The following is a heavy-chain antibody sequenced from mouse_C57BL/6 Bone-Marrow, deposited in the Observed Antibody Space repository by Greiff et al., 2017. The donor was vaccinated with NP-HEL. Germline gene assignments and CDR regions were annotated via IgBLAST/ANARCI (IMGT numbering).Heavy chain of an antibody. V-gene: IGHV1-54*01. CDR1: GYAFTTYL. D-gene: IGHD2-4*01. J-gene: IGHJ3*01. CDR2: INPGSGGT. CDR3: ARGGIYYDYAWFAY. Sequence: VQLQQSGAELVRPGTSVKVSCKASGYAFTTYLIEWVKQRPGQGLEWIGVINPGSGGTNYNEKFKGKATLTADKSSSTAYMQLSSLTSEDSAVYFCARGGIYYDYAWFAYWGQGTLVTVSA.